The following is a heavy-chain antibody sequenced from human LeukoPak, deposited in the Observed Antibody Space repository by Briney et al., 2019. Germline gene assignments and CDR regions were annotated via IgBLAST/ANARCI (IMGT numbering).Heavy chain of an antibody. CDR2: IYYSGST. J-gene: IGHJ4*02. D-gene: IGHD2-2*01. CDR3: ARFGSSTSSAPY. Sequence: SEALPLTCPDSGGSISSYYCRWIRQPPGKGLAGIGHIYYSGSTNYKPSLKSRVPISVDTSKNQFSLKLSSLTAADAAVYYCARFGSSTSSAPYWGQGTLVTVSS. CDR1: GGSISSYY. V-gene: IGHV4-59*01.